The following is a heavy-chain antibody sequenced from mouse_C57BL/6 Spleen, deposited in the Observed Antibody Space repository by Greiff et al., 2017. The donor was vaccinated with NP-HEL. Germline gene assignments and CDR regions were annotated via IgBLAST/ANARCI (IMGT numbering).Heavy chain of an antibody. CDR2: IDPNSGGT. Sequence: QQSCKASGYTFTSYWMHWVKQRPGRGLVWIGRIDPNSGGTKYNEKFKSKATLTVDKPSSTAYMQLSSLTSEDSAAYYCARWGRTKVVASHWYFDVWGTGTTVTVSS. CDR1: GYTFTSYW. V-gene: IGHV1-72*01. CDR3: ARWGRTKVVASHWYFDV. D-gene: IGHD1-1*01. J-gene: IGHJ1*03.